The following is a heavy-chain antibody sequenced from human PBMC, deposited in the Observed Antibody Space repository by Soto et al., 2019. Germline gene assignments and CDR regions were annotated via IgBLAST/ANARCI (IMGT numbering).Heavy chain of an antibody. D-gene: IGHD1-26*01. CDR1: GFTFSSYG. CDR2: IWYDGSNK. Sequence: GGSLRLSCAASGFTFSSYGMHWVRQAPGKGLEWVAVIWYDGSNKYYADSVKGRFTISRDNSKNTLYLQMNSLRAEDTAVYYCARSSGSYDAFDIWGQGTMVTVSS. CDR3: ARSSGSYDAFDI. J-gene: IGHJ3*02. V-gene: IGHV3-33*01.